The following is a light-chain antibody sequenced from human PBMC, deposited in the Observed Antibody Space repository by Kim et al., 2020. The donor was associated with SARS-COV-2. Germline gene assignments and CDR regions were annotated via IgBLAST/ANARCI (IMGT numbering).Light chain of an antibody. CDR1: QDISNY. Sequence: SASVGDRITITCQASQDISNYLSWFQQKPGKAPDLLIYDASNLETGVPSRFSVSGSGTHFTFTISSLQPEDIATYFCHQYDLLPYTFGQGTKLEI. V-gene: IGKV1-33*01. CDR3: HQYDLLPYT. CDR2: DAS. J-gene: IGKJ2*01.